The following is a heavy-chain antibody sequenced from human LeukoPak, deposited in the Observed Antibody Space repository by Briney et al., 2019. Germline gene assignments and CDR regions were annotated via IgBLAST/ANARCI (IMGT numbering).Heavy chain of an antibody. V-gene: IGHV4-34*01. CDR3: ARGRSYYYGSGSSPFDY. CDR2: INHSGST. J-gene: IGHJ4*02. CDR1: GGSFSGYY. D-gene: IGHD3-10*01. Sequence: SETLSLTCAVYGGSFSGYYWSWIRQPPGKGLEWIGEINHSGSTNYNPSLKSRVTISVDTSKNQFSLKLSSVTAADTAVYYCARGRSYYYGSGSSPFDYWGRGTLVTVSS.